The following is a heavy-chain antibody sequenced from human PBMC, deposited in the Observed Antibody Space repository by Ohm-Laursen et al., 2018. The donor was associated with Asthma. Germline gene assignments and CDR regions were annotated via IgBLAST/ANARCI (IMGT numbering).Heavy chain of an antibody. Sequence: SLRLSCAASGFKFSDYYMSWIRQAPGKGLEYVSHISSDSIHTEYTDSVKGRFTISRDSARNSLYPQMNSLRADDTAVYYCARPTREPRHWGQGTPVTVSS. CDR1: GFKFSDYY. CDR3: ARPTREPRH. J-gene: IGHJ4*02. D-gene: IGHD1-26*01. CDR2: ISSDSIHT. V-gene: IGHV3-11*06.